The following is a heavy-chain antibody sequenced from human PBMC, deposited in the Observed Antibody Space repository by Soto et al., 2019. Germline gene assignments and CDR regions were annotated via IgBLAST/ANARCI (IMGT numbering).Heavy chain of an antibody. Sequence: EVQLLESGGGLVQPGGSLRLSCAASGFTFSSYAMTWVRQAPGKGLEWVSAIIGSGGNTYHADSVKGRLTISRDNSKNTLYLQMNSLRAEDTAVYYCAKYESLYYFYSYMDVWGKGTTVTVSS. CDR1: GFTFSSYA. D-gene: IGHD3-22*01. CDR3: AKYESLYYFYSYMDV. V-gene: IGHV3-23*01. CDR2: IIGSGGNT. J-gene: IGHJ6*03.